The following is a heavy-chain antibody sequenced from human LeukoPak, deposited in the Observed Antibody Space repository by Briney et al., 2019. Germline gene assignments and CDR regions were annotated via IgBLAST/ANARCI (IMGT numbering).Heavy chain of an antibody. D-gene: IGHD6-13*01. Sequence: PGGSLRLSCAASGFTFSSYWMSWVRQAPGKGLEWVANIKQDGSEKYYVDSVKGRFTISRDNAKNSLYLQMNSLRAEDTAVYYCARGARRSSWYGWNYFDYWGQGTLVTVSS. CDR2: IKQDGSEK. CDR1: GFTFSSYW. CDR3: ARGARRSSWYGWNYFDY. V-gene: IGHV3-7*01. J-gene: IGHJ4*02.